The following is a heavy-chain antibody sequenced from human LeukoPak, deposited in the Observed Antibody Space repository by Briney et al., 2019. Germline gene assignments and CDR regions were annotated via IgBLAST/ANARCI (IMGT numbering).Heavy chain of an antibody. CDR1: GYSFTSYW. Sequence: GESLKISCKGSGYSFTSYWISWVRQLPGKGLEWMGIIYPGDSDTRHSPSFQGQVTISADKSISTAYLQWSSLKASDTAMYYCARQDSDTIFDYYYMDVWGKGTTVTVSS. J-gene: IGHJ6*03. CDR2: IYPGDSDT. CDR3: ARQDSDTIFDYYYMDV. V-gene: IGHV5-51*01. D-gene: IGHD3-3*01.